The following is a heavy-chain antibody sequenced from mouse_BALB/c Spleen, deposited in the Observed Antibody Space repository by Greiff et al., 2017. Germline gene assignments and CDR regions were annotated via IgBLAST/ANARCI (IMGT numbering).Heavy chain of an antibody. CDR1: GYSITSDYA. V-gene: IGHV3-2*02. J-gene: IGHJ1*01. Sequence: DVHLVESGPGLVKPSQSLSLTCTVTGYSITSDYAWNWIRQFPGNKLEWMGYISYSGSTSYNPSLKSRISITRDTSKNQFFLQLNSVTTEDTATYYCARAYYDYWYFDVWGAGTTVTVSS. CDR2: ISYSGST. D-gene: IGHD2-4*01. CDR3: ARAYYDYWYFDV.